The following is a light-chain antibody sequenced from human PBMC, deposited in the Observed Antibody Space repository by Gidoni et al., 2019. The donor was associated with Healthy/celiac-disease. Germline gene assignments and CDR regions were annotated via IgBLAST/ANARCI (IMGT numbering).Light chain of an antibody. CDR3: QQYYSTPHT. V-gene: IGKV4-1*01. Sequence: VMTQSPDSLAVSLGERATINCKSSQSVLYSPNNKNYLAWYQQKPGQPPKLLIYWASTRETGVPDRFSGSGSGTDFTLTISSLQAEDVAVYYCQQYYSTPHTFAQXTKLEIK. CDR1: QSVLYSPNNKNY. J-gene: IGKJ2*01. CDR2: WAS.